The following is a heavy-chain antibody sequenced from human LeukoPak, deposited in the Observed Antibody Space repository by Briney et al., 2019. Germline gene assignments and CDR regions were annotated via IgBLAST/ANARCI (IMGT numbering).Heavy chain of an antibody. D-gene: IGHD4-17*01. V-gene: IGHV1-8*02. J-gene: IGHJ4*02. CDR1: GYTFTGYY. Sequence: ASVKVSCKASGYTFTGYYMHWVRQAPGQGLEWMGWMNPNSGNTGYAQKFQGRVTMTRNTSISTAYMELSSLRSEDTAVYYCASSGLRNDYWGQGTLVTVSS. CDR3: ASSGLRNDY. CDR2: MNPNSGNT.